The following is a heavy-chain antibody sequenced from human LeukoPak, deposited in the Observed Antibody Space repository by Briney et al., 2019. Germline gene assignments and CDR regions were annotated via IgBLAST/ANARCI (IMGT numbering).Heavy chain of an antibody. J-gene: IGHJ5*02. D-gene: IGHD3-10*01. CDR3: AKDWYYYRSGSYYSLDWFDP. CDR2: ISGSGGST. CDR1: GFTFSSYA. Sequence: PGGSLRLSCAASGFTFSSYAMSWVRQAPGKGLEWVSAISGSGGSTYYADSVKGRFTISRDNSKNTLYLQMNSLRAEDTAVYYCAKDWYYYRSGSYYSLDWFDPWGRGTLVTVSS. V-gene: IGHV3-23*01.